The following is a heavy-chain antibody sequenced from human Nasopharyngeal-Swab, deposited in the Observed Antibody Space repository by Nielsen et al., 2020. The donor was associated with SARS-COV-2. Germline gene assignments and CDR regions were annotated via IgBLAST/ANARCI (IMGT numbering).Heavy chain of an antibody. CDR3: ARVTLYGSGLQAVDY. V-gene: IGHV4-34*01. CDR1: GGSFSGYY. CDR2: INHSGST. J-gene: IGHJ4*02. Sequence: SETLSLTCAVYGGSFSGYYWSWIRQPPGKGLEWIGEINHSGSTNYNPSPKSRVTISVDTSKNQFSLKLSSVTAADTAVYYCARVTLYGSGLQAVDYWGQGTLVTVSS. D-gene: IGHD3-10*01.